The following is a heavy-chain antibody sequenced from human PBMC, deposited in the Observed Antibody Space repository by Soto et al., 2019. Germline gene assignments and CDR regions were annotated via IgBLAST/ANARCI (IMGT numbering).Heavy chain of an antibody. D-gene: IGHD6-25*01. CDR2: IFSNDEN. CDR3: ARITFMPVAAAGD. CDR1: GFSLSNARMG. Sequence: ESGPTLVNPTETLTLTCTVSGFSLSNARMGVSWIRQPPGKALEWLAHIFSNDENSYSTSLKSSLTISKDTSKSQVVLTMTNMDPVDKDTYYCARITFMPVAAAGDWGQGTLVTVSS. V-gene: IGHV2-26*01. J-gene: IGHJ4*02.